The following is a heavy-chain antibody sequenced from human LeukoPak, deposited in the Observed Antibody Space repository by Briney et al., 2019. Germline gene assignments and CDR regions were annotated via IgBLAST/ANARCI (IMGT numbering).Heavy chain of an antibody. D-gene: IGHD5-24*01. CDR3: ATLATAATWYV. J-gene: IGHJ6*04. CDR2: INSDGSST. CDR1: GFTFSSYW. Sequence: PGGSLRLSCAASGFTFSSYWMHWVRQAPGKGLVWVSRINSDGSSTTYADSVKGRFTISRDNAKSTLYLQMNSLRAEDTAVYYCATLATAATWYVWGKGTTVTISS. V-gene: IGHV3-74*01.